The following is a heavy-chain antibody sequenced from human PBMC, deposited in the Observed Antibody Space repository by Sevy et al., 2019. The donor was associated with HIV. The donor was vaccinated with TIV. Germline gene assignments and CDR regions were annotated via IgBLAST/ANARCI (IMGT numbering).Heavy chain of an antibody. CDR3: AKGSFLNDYDEYPFDY. D-gene: IGHD4-17*01. Sequence: GGSLRLSCAASGFTFGNYAMSWARQAPGKGLEWVSAISGSGDIPYSADSVKCRFSISRDNSKSTLYLQMYSLRVDDTVKYYYAKGSFLNDYDEYPFDYCSQGTRV. CDR1: GFTFGNYA. J-gene: IGHJ4*02. V-gene: IGHV3-23*01. CDR2: ISGSGDIP.